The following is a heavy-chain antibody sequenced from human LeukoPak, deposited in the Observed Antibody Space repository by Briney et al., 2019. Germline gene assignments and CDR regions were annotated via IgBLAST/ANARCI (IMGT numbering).Heavy chain of an antibody. CDR2: IYSGGST. V-gene: IGHV3-53*01. CDR1: GFTVSSNY. Sequence: GGSLRLSCAASGFTVSSNYMSWVRQAPGKGLEWVSVIYSGGSTHYADSVKGRFTISRDNAKNTLYLQMNSLRAEDTAVYYCANRGKYCSSTSCLGSAQVDYWGQGTLVTVSS. CDR3: ANRGKYCSSTSCLGSAQVDY. D-gene: IGHD2-2*01. J-gene: IGHJ4*02.